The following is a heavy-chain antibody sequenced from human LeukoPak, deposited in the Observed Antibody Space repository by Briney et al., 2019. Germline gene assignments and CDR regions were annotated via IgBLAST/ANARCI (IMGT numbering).Heavy chain of an antibody. CDR3: AREGGSMVRGVRPFYY. J-gene: IGHJ4*02. CDR2: INPNSGGT. Sequence: ASVKVSCKASGYTFTGYYTHWVRQAPGQGLEWMGWINPNSGGTNYAQKFQGWVTMTRDTSISTAYMELSRLRSDDTAVYYCAREGGSMVRGVRPFYYWGQGTLVTVSS. D-gene: IGHD3-10*01. CDR1: GYTFTGYY. V-gene: IGHV1-2*04.